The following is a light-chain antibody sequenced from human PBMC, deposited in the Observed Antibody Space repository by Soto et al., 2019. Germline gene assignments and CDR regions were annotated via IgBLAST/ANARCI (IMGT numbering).Light chain of an antibody. J-gene: IGLJ2*01. Sequence: QSALTQPASVSGSPGQSITISCTGTSSDVGGYNYVSWYQQHPGKAPKLMIYEVSNRPSGVSNRFSGSKSGNTASLTISGLQAEHEADYYCSSYTSSSTLVFGGGTKLTVL. CDR3: SSYTSSSTLV. CDR2: EVS. V-gene: IGLV2-14*01. CDR1: SSDVGGYNY.